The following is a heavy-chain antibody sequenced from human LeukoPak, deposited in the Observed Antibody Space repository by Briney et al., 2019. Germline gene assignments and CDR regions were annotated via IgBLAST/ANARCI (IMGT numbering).Heavy chain of an antibody. V-gene: IGHV1-2*02. Sequence: ASVKVSCKASGYTFIAYYIHWMRQAPGQGLEWMGWINPNSGATNYAQKFQGRVTMTRDTSINTVYMELYSLNSDDTAVYFCARGVLRGSGSFDYWGQGSLVTVSS. CDR3: ARGVLRGSGSFDY. CDR1: GYTFIAYY. J-gene: IGHJ4*03. CDR2: INPNSGAT. D-gene: IGHD6-19*01.